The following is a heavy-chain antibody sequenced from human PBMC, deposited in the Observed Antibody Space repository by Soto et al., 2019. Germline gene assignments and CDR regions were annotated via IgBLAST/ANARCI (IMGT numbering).Heavy chain of an antibody. CDR3: ARGDSSGYQYYYYGMDV. CDR2: INAGNGNT. D-gene: IGHD3-22*01. J-gene: IGHJ6*02. V-gene: IGHV1-3*01. CDR1: VYTLTSYA. Sequence: VKVACRASVYTLTSYAMHWVRQAPGQRLEWMGWINAGNGNTKYSQKFQGRVTITRDTSASTAYMELSSLRSEDTAVYYCARGDSSGYQYYYYGMDVWGQGTTVTVSS.